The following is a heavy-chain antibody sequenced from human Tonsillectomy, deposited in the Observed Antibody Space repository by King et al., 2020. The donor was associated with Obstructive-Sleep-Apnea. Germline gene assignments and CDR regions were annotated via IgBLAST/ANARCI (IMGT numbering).Heavy chain of an antibody. V-gene: IGHV3-74*01. CDR2: INGDGSNT. CDR1: GFTFRSYW. Sequence: VQLVESGGALVQPGGSLRLSCAASGFTFRSYWMHWVRQAPGKGLVWVSHINGDGSNTNYADSVKGRFTISRDNAENTLYLQMSSLRADDTAVYYCARSYYDILTGNNWFDPWGQGTLVTVSS. J-gene: IGHJ5*02. D-gene: IGHD3-9*01. CDR3: ARSYYDILTGNNWFDP.